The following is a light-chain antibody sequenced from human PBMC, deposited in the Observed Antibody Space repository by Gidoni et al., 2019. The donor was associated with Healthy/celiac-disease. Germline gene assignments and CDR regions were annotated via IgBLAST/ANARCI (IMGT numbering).Light chain of an antibody. CDR2: KVS. CDR3: MQGTNWPPWT. Sequence: DVVMTQSPLSLPVTLGQPASISCRSSQSLVYSDGNTYLNWFQQRPGQSPRRLIYKVSNRDSGVPDRFSGRGSGTDFTLKISRVEAEDVGVYYCMQGTNWPPWTFGQGTKVEIK. V-gene: IGKV2-30*01. CDR1: QSLVYSDGNTY. J-gene: IGKJ1*01.